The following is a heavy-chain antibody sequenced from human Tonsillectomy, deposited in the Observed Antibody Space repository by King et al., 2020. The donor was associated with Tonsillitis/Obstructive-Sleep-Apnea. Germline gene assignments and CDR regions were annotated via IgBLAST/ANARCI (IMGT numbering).Heavy chain of an antibody. CDR3: ARDMVLEAGGDAFDI. CDR2: NYYSGSA. CDR1: GASISSYY. V-gene: IGHV4-59*01. D-gene: IGHD2-8*01. J-gene: IGHJ3*02. Sequence: QLQESGPGLVKPSETLSLSCTVSGASISSYYWSWIRQPPGKGLEWIGYNYYSGSANYNPSLKSRVTMSVDRSKNQFSLKLSSVTAADTAVYYCARDMVLEAGGDAFDIWGQGTMVTVSS.